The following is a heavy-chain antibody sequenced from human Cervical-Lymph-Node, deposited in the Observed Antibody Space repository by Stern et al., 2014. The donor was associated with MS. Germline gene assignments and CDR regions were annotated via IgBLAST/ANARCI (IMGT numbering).Heavy chain of an antibody. D-gene: IGHD2-2*01. J-gene: IGHJ4*02. Sequence: VHLVESGSELKKSGASVKVSCQTSGYDFTTYTLNWIRQAPGQGLEWMGWIDTHTGNPTYGQGFTGRFVFSLDAAVSTAYLQISNVKAEDTAVYYCARLTRGVRYFFDYWGQGTQVTVSS. V-gene: IGHV7-4-1*02. CDR2: IDTHTGNP. CDR1: GYDFTTYT. CDR3: ARLTRGVRYFFDY.